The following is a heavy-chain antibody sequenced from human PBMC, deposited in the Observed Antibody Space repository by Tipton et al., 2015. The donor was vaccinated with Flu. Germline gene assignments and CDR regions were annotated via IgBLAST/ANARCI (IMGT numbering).Heavy chain of an antibody. J-gene: IGHJ4*02. CDR3: ARGSGSGTYLIFDY. Sequence: LRLSCTVSGASISSYYWSWIRQPAGKGLEWIGRINTSGSTNYNPSLKSRVTMSVDTSKNHFSLKLSSVTAADTAVYYCARGSGSGTYLIFDYWGQGTLVTVSS. D-gene: IGHD3-10*01. CDR1: GASISSYY. V-gene: IGHV4-4*07. CDR2: INTSGST.